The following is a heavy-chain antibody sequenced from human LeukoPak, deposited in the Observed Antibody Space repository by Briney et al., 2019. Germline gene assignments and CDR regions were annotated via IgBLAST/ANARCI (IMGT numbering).Heavy chain of an antibody. CDR1: GYTFTSYG. CDR2: ISAYNGNT. D-gene: IGHD2-2*01. CDR3: ARDLWDIVVVPAAPVY. J-gene: IGHJ4*02. V-gene: IGHV1-18*01. Sequence: ASVKVSCKASGYTFTSYGISWVRQAPGQGLEWMGWISAYNGNTNYAQKLQGRVTMTTDTSTSTAYMELRSLRSDDTAVYYCARDLWDIVVVPAAPVYWGQGTLSPSPQ.